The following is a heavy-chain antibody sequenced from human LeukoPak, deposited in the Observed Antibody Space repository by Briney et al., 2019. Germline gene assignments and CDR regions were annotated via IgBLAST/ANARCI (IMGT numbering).Heavy chain of an antibody. CDR2: IDNSGIT. CDR3: ARAPLYSGGSGWSIYYFYAMDV. D-gene: IGHD6-19*01. V-gene: IGHV4-59*01. CDR1: GGSISSSY. J-gene: IGHJ6*02. Sequence: PSQTLSLTCTVSGGSISSSYWSWVRQPPGNGLEWIGYIDNSGITNYNPSLKNRVTISLDTPTSQFSLKLSSVTAADTAVYYCARAPLYSGGSGWSIYYFYAMDVWGQGTTATVSS.